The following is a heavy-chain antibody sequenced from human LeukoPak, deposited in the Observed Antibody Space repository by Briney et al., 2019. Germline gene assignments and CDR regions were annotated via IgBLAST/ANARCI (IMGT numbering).Heavy chain of an antibody. CDR1: GFTFDDYA. CDR3: ARGSVQLWLRDTYYYMDV. CDR2: ITWDGRII. D-gene: IGHD5-18*01. Sequence: PGESLRLSCAASGFTFDDYAMNWVRQVPGRGLEWVAGITWDGRIIEYADSVKDRFTISRQNTKNSLYLYMNNLGGEDTALYFCARGSVQLWLRDTYYYMDVWGKGTTVTVSS. J-gene: IGHJ6*03. V-gene: IGHV3-20*04.